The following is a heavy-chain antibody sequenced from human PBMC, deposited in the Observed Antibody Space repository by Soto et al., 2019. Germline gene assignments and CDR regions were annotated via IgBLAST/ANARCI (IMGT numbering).Heavy chain of an antibody. D-gene: IGHD3-9*01. V-gene: IGHV1-18*01. CDR1: GYTFTSYG. J-gene: IGHJ5*02. Sequence: ASVKVSCKASGYTFTSYGISWVRQAPGQGLEWMGWISAYNGNTNYAQKHQGRVTMTTDTSTSTAYMELRSLRSDDTAVYYCAIQLAISNFPFNVRNWFDPWGQGTLVTVSS. CDR2: ISAYNGNT. CDR3: AIQLAISNFPFNVRNWFDP.